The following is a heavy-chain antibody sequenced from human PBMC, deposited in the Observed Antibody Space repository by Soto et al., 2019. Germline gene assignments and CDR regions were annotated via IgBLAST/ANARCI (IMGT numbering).Heavy chain of an antibody. J-gene: IGHJ5*02. D-gene: IGHD6-13*01. CDR1: GFTFRSFT. CDR2: ISSNSAYI. CDR3: TRDASRDSSARGWFDP. Sequence: PGGPLRLSCAASGFTFRSFTMNWVRQAPGKGLERVSTISSNSAYIYYTDALRGRFTISRDNAKNSMHLQMNSVRAEDAAVYYCTRDASRDSSARGWFDPWGPGTLVTVSS. V-gene: IGHV3-21*01.